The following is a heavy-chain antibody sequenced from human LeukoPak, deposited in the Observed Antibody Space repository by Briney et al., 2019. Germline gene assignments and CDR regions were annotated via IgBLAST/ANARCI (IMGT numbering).Heavy chain of an antibody. CDR3: AKVLGSRVDP. Sequence: SVKVSCKTSGYTFTASYMHWVRQAPGQGLEWMGWINPNSGETNYAPKFQGRVTMTRDTSISTAYMEVTRLTSHDTAIYYCAKVLGSRVDPWGRGTLATVSS. CDR2: INPNSGET. CDR1: GYTFTASY. V-gene: IGHV1-2*02. J-gene: IGHJ5*02.